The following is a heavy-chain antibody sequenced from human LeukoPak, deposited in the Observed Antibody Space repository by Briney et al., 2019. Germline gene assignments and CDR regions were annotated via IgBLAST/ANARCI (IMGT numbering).Heavy chain of an antibody. Sequence: GRSLRLSCAASGFTFSSYGMHWVRRAPGKGLEWVAVIWYDGSNKYYADSVKGRFTISRDNSKNTLYLQMNSLRAEDTAVYYCAKNRYYDYVWGSYRPFHAFDYWGQGTLVTVSS. CDR1: GFTFSSYG. V-gene: IGHV3-33*06. CDR3: AKNRYYDYVWGSYRPFHAFDY. J-gene: IGHJ4*02. D-gene: IGHD3-16*02. CDR2: IWYDGSNK.